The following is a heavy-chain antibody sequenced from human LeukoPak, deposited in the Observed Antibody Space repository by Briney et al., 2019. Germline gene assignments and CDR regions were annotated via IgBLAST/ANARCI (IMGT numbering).Heavy chain of an antibody. D-gene: IGHD6-13*01. J-gene: IGHJ6*02. CDR1: GYTFTSYG. V-gene: IGHV1-18*01. CDR2: ISAYNGNT. CDR3: ARDSSSWYYYYGMDV. Sequence: ASVKVSCKASGYTFTSYGISWVRQAPGQGLEWMGWISAYNGNTNYAQKLQGRVTMTTDISTSTAYMELRSLRSDDTAVYYCARDSSSWYYYYGMDVWGQGTTVTVSS.